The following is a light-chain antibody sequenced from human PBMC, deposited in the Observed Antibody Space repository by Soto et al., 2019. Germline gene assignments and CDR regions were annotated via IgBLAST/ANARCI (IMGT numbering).Light chain of an antibody. CDR2: EVS. V-gene: IGLV2-14*01. CDR3: RSYIERSNPYV. J-gene: IGLJ1*01. Sequence: QSALTQPASVSGSPGQSITISCTGTSSDVGAYNYVSWYQQHPGKAPKVMIYEVSNRPSGVSNRFSGCKSGNTASLTISGLQAEDEADYYCRSYIERSNPYVFGTGTKVTVL. CDR1: SSDVGAYNY.